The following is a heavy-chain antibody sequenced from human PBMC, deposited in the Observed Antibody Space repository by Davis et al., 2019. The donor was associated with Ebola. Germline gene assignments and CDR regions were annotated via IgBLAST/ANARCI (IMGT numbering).Heavy chain of an antibody. V-gene: IGHV2-70*01. D-gene: IGHD5-24*01. CDR2: IDWDDDK. CDR3: ARIPHRDGANYFDY. J-gene: IGHJ4*02. Sequence: SGPTLVKPTQTLTLTCSFSGFSLDTRGMSVSWIRQPPGKALEWLALIDWDDDKYYNMSLRTRLTISKDTSRSQVVLTMTNMDPVDTATYYCARIPHRDGANYFDYWGQGTLVTVSS. CDR1: GFSLDTRGMS.